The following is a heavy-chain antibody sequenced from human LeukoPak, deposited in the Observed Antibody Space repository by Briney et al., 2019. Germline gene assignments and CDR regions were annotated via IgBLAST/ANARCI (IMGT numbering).Heavy chain of an antibody. CDR3: ARDLNYYRSGKSFDY. CDR1: GFTFDDYG. J-gene: IGHJ4*02. Sequence: PGGSLRLSCAASGFTFDDYGMSWVRQAPGKGLEWVSGINWNGGSTGYADSVKGRFTISRDNAKNSLYLQMNSLRAEDTALYYCARDLNYYRSGKSFDYWGQGTLVTVSS. V-gene: IGHV3-20*04. D-gene: IGHD3-10*01. CDR2: INWNGGST.